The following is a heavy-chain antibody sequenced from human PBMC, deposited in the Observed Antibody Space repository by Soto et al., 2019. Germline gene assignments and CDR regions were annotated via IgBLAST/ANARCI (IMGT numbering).Heavy chain of an antibody. CDR1: GGSINSNNW. CDR3: ARDKVVVIAAQVFEI. Sequence: PSETLSLTCTVSGGSINSNNWWNWVRQAPGKGLEWIGEIYHSGTTNHNPSLKSRLTMSVDKSKNQFSLKLNSVTAADTAVYYCARDKVVVIAAQVFEIWGQGTMVTV. V-gene: IGHV4-4*02. CDR2: IYHSGTT. D-gene: IGHD2-21*01. J-gene: IGHJ3*02.